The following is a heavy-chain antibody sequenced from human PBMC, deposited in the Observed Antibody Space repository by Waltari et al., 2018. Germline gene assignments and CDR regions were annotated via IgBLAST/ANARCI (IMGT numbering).Heavy chain of an antibody. CDR3: ATHRPGGLGMDV. Sequence: EVKLVESGGDLVQTGGALRACWAAGGSTLSSYWMHWVRLPPGKWLGWVSRIKSDGGGTTYADFVKGRFTTSRDNAKNTLFLQMNSLRVEDTAVYYCATHRPGGLGMDVWGQGTTVTVSS. V-gene: IGHV3-74*01. CDR2: IKSDGGGT. J-gene: IGHJ6*02. CDR1: GSTLSSYW. D-gene: IGHD2-15*01.